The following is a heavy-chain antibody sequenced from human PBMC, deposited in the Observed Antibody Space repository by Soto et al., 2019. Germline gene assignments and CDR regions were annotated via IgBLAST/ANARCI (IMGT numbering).Heavy chain of an antibody. CDR3: AKDLVYFDSGTYSTLDY. CDR2: ISGSGANT. D-gene: IGHD3-10*01. J-gene: IGHJ4*02. CDR1: GVTFSNYA. Sequence: VRLSWAASGVTFSNYAMNGVRQAPLKGLQWVSGISGSGANTYYADFVKCRFTISKDNSKNTLYLQMNSLRAEDTAVYYCAKDLVYFDSGTYSTLDYWGQGTLVTVSS. V-gene: IGHV3-23*01.